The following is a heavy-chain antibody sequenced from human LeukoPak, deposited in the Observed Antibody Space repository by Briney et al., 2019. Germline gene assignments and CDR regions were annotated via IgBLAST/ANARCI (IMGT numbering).Heavy chain of an antibody. CDR1: GFTFSGFD. V-gene: IGHV3-23*01. CDR3: ARGPTYCSGGSCYSDY. J-gene: IGHJ4*02. CDR2: ISGSGTSI. D-gene: IGHD2-15*01. Sequence: GGSLRLSCAASGFTFSGFDLSWVRQAPGKGLEWVSAISGSGTSIYYADSVKGRFTVSRDNAKNSPYLQMNSLRAEDTAVYYCARGPTYCSGGSCYSDYRGQGTLVTVSS.